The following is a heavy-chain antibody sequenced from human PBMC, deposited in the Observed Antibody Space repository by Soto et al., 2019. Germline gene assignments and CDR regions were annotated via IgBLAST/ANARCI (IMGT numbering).Heavy chain of an antibody. CDR2: ISNDGTKK. CDR1: GFTFMRYA. J-gene: IGHJ4*02. D-gene: IGHD1-7*01. CDR3: ANPVPWNYAS. V-gene: IGHV3-30-3*01. Sequence: SLRLTCPGSGFTFMRYALHWVRQTPGKGLEWVAVISNDGTKKYYAGSVRGRFTISRDNSKNTLFLQIDSLRPEDSAVYYCANPVPWNYASWGQGTLVTVSS.